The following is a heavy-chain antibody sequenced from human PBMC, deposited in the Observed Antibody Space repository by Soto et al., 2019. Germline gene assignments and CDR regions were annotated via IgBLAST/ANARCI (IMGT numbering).Heavy chain of an antibody. CDR3: ARDAASTHYDSRSYYPHFDP. Sequence: SQPLSLTCIFSGGSVTSDYYWTWIRQPPWKALEWIGHIYYTGCSFENPSLKSRLTMTVDTSKNRISLKLSSVTAADTAVYYCARDAASTHYDSRSYYPHFDPWGQGTLVTVSS. CDR2: IYYTGCS. V-gene: IGHV4-30-4*01. J-gene: IGHJ5*02. CDR1: GGSVTSDYY. D-gene: IGHD3-22*01.